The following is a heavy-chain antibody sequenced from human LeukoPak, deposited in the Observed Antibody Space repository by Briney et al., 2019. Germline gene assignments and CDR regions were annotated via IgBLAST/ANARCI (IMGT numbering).Heavy chain of an antibody. D-gene: IGHD3-22*01. Sequence: LSGGSLRLSCAASGFTFSSYPMHWGRQAPGKGLEWVAVISNDGSEKHYADPVKGRFTISRDNSKNTLYLQMNSLRAEDTAVYYCAREGSSGYYPYWGLGTLVTVSS. CDR3: AREGSSGYYPY. J-gene: IGHJ4*02. CDR2: ISNDGSEK. V-gene: IGHV3-30-3*01. CDR1: GFTFSSYP.